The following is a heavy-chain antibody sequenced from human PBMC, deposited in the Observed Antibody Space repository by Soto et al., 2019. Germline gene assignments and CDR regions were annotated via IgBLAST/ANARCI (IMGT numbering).Heavy chain of an antibody. D-gene: IGHD3-3*01. CDR3: ARWWSGSRQGFDP. CDR2: IYYSGST. V-gene: IGHV4-31*03. Sequence: TRSLASPVSGPSLSSGCTYWSCLREHPGKGLEWIGYIYYSGSTYYNPSLKSRVTISVDTSKNQYSLKLNSVTAAYTAVYYCARWWSGSRQGFDPWGQGTLVTVSS. CDR1: GPSLSSGCTY. J-gene: IGHJ5*02.